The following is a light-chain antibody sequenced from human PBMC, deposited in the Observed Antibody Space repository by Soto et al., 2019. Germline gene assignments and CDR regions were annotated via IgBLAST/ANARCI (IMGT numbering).Light chain of an antibody. V-gene: IGKV1-5*01. CDR1: QSISNW. CDR3: QQYNSYSGT. Sequence: DIQMTQSPSTLSVSVGDRVTITCRASQSISNWLAWYQQKPGKAPKLLIYDASTLESGVPSKFSGSGSGTEFTLTISSLQPYDFATYYCQQYNSYSGTFGQGTKVEIK. J-gene: IGKJ1*01. CDR2: DAS.